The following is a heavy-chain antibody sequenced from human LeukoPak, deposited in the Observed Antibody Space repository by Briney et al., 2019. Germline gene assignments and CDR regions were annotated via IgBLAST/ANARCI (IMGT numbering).Heavy chain of an antibody. CDR3: ARDLSSGWTFDY. J-gene: IGHJ4*02. CDR1: GFTFSSYG. D-gene: IGHD6-19*01. Sequence: GGSLRLSCAASGFTFSSYGMHWVRQAPGKGLEWVAVIWYDGSNKYYADSVKGRFTISRDNSKNTLYLQMDSLRAEDTAVYYCARDLSSGWTFDYWGQGTLVTVSS. CDR2: IWYDGSNK. V-gene: IGHV3-33*01.